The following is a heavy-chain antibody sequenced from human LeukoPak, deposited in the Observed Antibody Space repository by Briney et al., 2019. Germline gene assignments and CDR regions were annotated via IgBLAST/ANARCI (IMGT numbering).Heavy chain of an antibody. J-gene: IGHJ4*02. CDR1: GYTFTGYY. V-gene: IGHV1-2*02. CDR3: ARGWGSGSYLKTGFDY. Sequence: ASVKVSCKASGYTFTGYYMHWVRQAPGQGLEWVGWINPNSGGTNYAQKFQGRVTMTRDTSISTAYMELSSLRSEDTAMYYCARGWGSGSYLKTGFDYWGQGTLVTVSS. D-gene: IGHD1-26*01. CDR2: INPNSGGT.